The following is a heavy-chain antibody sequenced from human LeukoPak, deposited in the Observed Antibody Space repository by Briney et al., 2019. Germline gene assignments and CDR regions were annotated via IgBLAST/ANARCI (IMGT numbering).Heavy chain of an antibody. CDR1: GYTFTSYY. J-gene: IGHJ4*02. CDR3: TREGLGYCFDY. CDR2: INPSGGST. V-gene: IGHV1-46*01. D-gene: IGHD3/OR15-3a*01. Sequence: ASVKVSCKPSGYTFTSYYMHWVRQAPGQGLEWMGIINPSGGSTTYAQKFQGRVTMTRDTSTSTVYMQLSSLRSEDTAVYYCTREGLGYCFDYWGQGTLVTVSS.